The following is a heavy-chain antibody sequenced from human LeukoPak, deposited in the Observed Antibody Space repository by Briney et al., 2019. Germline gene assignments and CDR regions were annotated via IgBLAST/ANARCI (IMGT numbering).Heavy chain of an antibody. V-gene: IGHV4-61*02. D-gene: IGHD3-9*01. J-gene: IGHJ4*02. CDR1: GGSISSSSYY. CDR3: ARVQESQIDYYFDY. CDR2: IYTSGST. Sequence: KASETLSLTCTVSGGSISSSSYYWSWIRPPAGKGLEWIGRIYTSGSTNYNPSLKRRVTISVDTSKNQFSLKLSSVTAADTAVYYCARVQESQIDYYFDYWGQGTLVTVSS.